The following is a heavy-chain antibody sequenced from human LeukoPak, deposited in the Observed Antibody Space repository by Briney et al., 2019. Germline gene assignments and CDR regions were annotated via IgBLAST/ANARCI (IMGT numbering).Heavy chain of an antibody. Sequence: GGTLRLSCAVSGFTFSSYSMNWVRQAPGKGLEWVSSISSSSSYIYYADSVKGRFTISRDNAKNSLYLQMNSLRAEDTAVYYCVREGSISYYFDYWGQGTLGTVSS. CDR1: GFTFSSYS. D-gene: IGHD2-2*01. CDR2: ISSSSSYI. J-gene: IGHJ4*02. CDR3: VREGSISYYFDY. V-gene: IGHV3-21*01.